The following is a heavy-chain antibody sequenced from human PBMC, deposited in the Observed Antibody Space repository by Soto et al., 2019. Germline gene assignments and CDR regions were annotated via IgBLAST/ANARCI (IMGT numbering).Heavy chain of an antibody. CDR1: GGTFSSYA. J-gene: IGHJ5*02. V-gene: IGHV1-69*13. CDR2: IIPIFGTA. Sequence: VASVKVSCKASGGTFSSYAISWVRQAPGQGLEWMGGIIPIFGTANYAQKFRGRVTITADESTSTAYMELSSLRSEDTAVYYCARDRCTNGVCYRFDPWGQGTLVTVSS. CDR3: ARDRCTNGVCYRFDP. D-gene: IGHD2-8*01.